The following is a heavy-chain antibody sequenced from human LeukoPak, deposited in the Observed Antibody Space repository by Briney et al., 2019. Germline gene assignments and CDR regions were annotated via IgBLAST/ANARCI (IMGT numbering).Heavy chain of an antibody. CDR2: FSFNGEST. J-gene: IGHJ6*03. D-gene: IGHD5-18*01. Sequence: PGGSLRLSCAASGFTFDDYGMTWVRQAPGKGLEWVSSFSFNGESTYYADSAKGRFTISRDNSKNTLYLQMNSLRAEDTAVYYCAKGGYSNGRYYYYYMDVWGEGTTVTVSS. CDR1: GFTFDDYG. V-gene: IGHV3-23*01. CDR3: AKGGYSNGRYYYYYMDV.